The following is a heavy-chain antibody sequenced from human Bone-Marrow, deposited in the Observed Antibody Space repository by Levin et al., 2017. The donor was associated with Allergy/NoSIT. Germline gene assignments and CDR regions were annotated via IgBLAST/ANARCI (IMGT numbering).Heavy chain of an antibody. CDR1: GDSVSSLHYY. CDR2: IYFSGDT. Sequence: PSETLSLTCTVSGDSVSSLHYYWGWIRQAPGTGLEWIGGIYFSGDTYYNPSLKSRLSIFVNTSKNQFFLRLSSVTAADTAVYYCAIDSSGSYYYFDYWGQGAPVTVSS. CDR3: AIDSSGSYYYFDY. V-gene: IGHV4-39*01. D-gene: IGHD3-22*01. J-gene: IGHJ4*02.